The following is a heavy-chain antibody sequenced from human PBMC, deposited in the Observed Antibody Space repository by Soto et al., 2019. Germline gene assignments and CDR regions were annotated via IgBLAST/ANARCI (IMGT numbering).Heavy chain of an antibody. CDR1: GFTFSSYA. J-gene: IGHJ6*02. CDR2: ISYDGSNK. D-gene: IGHD3-10*01. Sequence: ESGGGVVQPGRSLRLSCAASGFTFSSYAMHWVRQAPGKGLEWVAVISYDGSNKYYADSVKGRFTISRDNSKNTLYLQMNSLRAEDTAVYYCARDQLLWFGELYYYYGMDVWGQGTTVTVSS. CDR3: ARDQLLWFGELYYYYGMDV. V-gene: IGHV3-30-3*01.